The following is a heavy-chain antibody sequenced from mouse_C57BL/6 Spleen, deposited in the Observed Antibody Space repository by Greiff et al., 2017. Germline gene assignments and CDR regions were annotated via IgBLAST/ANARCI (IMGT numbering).Heavy chain of an antibody. CDR1: GYAFSSSW. CDR2: IYPGDGDT. D-gene: IGHD1-1*01. J-gene: IGHJ4*01. V-gene: IGHV1-82*01. CDR3: ARSYYGSSWGYAMDY. Sequence: VKLMESGPELVKPGASVKISCKASGYAFSSSWMNWVKQRPGKGLEWIGRIYPGDGDTNYNEKFKGKATLTADKSSSTAYMQLSSLTSEDSAVYFCARSYYGSSWGYAMDYWGQGTSVTVSS.